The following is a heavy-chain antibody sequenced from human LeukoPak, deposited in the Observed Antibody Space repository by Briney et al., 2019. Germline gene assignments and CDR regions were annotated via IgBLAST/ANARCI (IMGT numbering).Heavy chain of an antibody. D-gene: IGHD5-24*01. J-gene: IGHJ4*02. Sequence: SETLSLTCAVSGYSLRSGFYWAWIRQPPGKGMEWVGSIYHSGSSFYNPSRKSRVTISVDKSKNQFPLRLSSVTAADTAVYYCARHEAEMPTIHGVYWGQGTLVTVSS. CDR3: ARHEAEMPTIHGVY. V-gene: IGHV4-38-2*01. CDR2: IYHSGSS. CDR1: GYSLRSGFY.